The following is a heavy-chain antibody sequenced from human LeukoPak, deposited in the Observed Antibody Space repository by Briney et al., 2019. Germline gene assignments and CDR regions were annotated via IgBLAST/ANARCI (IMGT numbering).Heavy chain of an antibody. D-gene: IGHD2-2*01. Sequence: GGSLRLSCAASGFTFSSYAMSWVRQAPGKGLEWVTSISASGGTTYYADSVKGRFTISRDNSKNTLYLQMLSLRAEDSAIYYCAKDPREYCSSTSCPNWFDPWGQGTLVTVSS. CDR2: ISASGGTT. CDR3: AKDPREYCSSTSCPNWFDP. V-gene: IGHV3-23*01. J-gene: IGHJ5*02. CDR1: GFTFSSYA.